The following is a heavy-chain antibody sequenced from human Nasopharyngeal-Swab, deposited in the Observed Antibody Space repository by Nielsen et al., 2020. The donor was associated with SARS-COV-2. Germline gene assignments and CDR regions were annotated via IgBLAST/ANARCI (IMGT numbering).Heavy chain of an antibody. V-gene: IGHV4-59*01. Sequence: SETLSLTCTVSGGSISSYYWSWIRQPPGKGLEWIGYIYYSGSTNYNPSLKSRVTISVDTSRNQFSLKLSSVTAADTAVYYCARTGYSSGWYFILGYWGQGTLDTVSS. CDR3: ARTGYSSGWYFILGY. CDR2: IYYSGST. D-gene: IGHD6-19*01. CDR1: GGSISSYY. J-gene: IGHJ4*02.